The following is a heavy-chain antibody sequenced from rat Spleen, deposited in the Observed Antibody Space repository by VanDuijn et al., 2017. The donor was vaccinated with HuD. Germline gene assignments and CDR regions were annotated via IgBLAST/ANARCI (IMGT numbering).Heavy chain of an antibody. J-gene: IGHJ3*01. CDR3: TWFAY. Sequence: EVQLKESGPGLVQPSQTLSLTCTVSGFSLTDYSVHWVRQPPGKGLEWMGIMWNGGNTAYNSALKSRLSISRDTSKSQVFLKMNRLQTDDTAIYFCTWFAYWGQGTLVTVSS. CDR1: GFSLTDYS. V-gene: IGHV2S63*01. CDR2: MWNGGNT.